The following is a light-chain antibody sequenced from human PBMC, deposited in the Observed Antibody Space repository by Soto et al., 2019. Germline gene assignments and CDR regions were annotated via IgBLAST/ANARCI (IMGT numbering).Light chain of an antibody. Sequence: SYELTQPPSVSVAPGQTARITCGGNRIESEIVHWYRQKPGQAPVLVVYEDTDRPSGIPERFSGSNSGNTATLTISRVEAGDEADYYCHVWDSSSDHVVFGGGTKVTVL. CDR3: HVWDSSSDHVV. J-gene: IGLJ2*01. CDR2: EDT. V-gene: IGLV3-21*02. CDR1: RIESEI.